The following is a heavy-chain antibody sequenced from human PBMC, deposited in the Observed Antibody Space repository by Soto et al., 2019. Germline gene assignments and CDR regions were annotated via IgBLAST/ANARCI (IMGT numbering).Heavy chain of an antibody. V-gene: IGHV4-59*01. Sequence: QVQLQESGPGLVKPSETLSLTCTVSGGSISSYYWSWIRQPPGKGLEWIGYIYYSGSTNYNPSLKIRVTISVDTSKNQFSLKLSSVTAADTAVYYCARGLGIFDYWGQGTLVTVSS. CDR1: GGSISSYY. D-gene: IGHD7-27*01. CDR2: IYYSGST. J-gene: IGHJ4*02. CDR3: ARGLGIFDY.